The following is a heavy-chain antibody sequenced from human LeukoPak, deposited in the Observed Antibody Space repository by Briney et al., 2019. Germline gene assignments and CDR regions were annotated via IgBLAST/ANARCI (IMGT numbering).Heavy chain of an antibody. V-gene: IGHV3-48*01. CDR2: ISSSSSTI. CDR1: GFTFSSYS. CDR3: ARDHRRYFDWPYPRGENWFDP. J-gene: IGHJ5*02. Sequence: GGSLRLSCAASGFTFSSYSMNWVRQAPGKGLEWVSYISSSSSTIYYADSVKGRFTISRDNAKNSLYLQMNSLRAEDTAVYYCARDHRRYFDWPYPRGENWFDPWGQGTLVTVSS. D-gene: IGHD3-9*01.